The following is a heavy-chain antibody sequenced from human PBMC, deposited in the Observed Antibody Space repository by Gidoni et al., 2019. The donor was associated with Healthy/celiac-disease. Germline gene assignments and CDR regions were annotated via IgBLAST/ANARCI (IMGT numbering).Heavy chain of an antibody. V-gene: IGHV3-30*04. CDR1: GFTFSSYA. J-gene: IGHJ5*02. D-gene: IGHD2-8*01. CDR3: ARDETKNIVLMVYVTTDFDLDP. Sequence: QVQLVESGGGVVQPGRSLRLSCAASGFTFSSYALHWVRQAPGKGLEWVAVISYDGSNKYYADSVKGRFTISRDNSKNTLYLQMNSLRAEDTAVYYCARDETKNIVLMVYVTTDFDLDPWGQGTLVTVSS. CDR2: ISYDGSNK.